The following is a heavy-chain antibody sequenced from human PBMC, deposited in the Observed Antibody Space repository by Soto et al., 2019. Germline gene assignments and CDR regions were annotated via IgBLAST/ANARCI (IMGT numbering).Heavy chain of an antibody. CDR3: ARGLDIAHYDGMDV. J-gene: IGHJ6*02. V-gene: IGHV3-48*01. CDR1: GFPFSNYN. CDR2: ISSSSTSI. Sequence: EVQLVESGGGLVQPGGSLRLSCAASGFPFSNYNMDWVRQAPGKGLEWVSYISSSSTSIFYADSVKGRFTISRDNAKNPQYLQMSSLCAEDTAVYYGARGLDIAHYDGMDVWGPGTTVTVSS. D-gene: IGHD2-2*03.